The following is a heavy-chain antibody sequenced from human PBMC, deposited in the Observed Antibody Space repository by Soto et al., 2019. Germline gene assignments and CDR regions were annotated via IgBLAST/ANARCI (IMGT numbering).Heavy chain of an antibody. CDR3: AKEYYYDPSGPYSDLYFDS. Sequence: EAQLLESGGGLTQPGGSLRLACAASGFSFSSYAMSWVRQAPSQGLEWVSSITTRGGRTYYADSVRGRFTISRDNFANALYLEMNSLRAEDTAIYYCAKEYYYDPSGPYSDLYFDSWGQGTLVTVSS. CDR1: GFSFSSYA. J-gene: IGHJ4*02. CDR2: ITTRGGRT. V-gene: IGHV3-23*01. D-gene: IGHD3-22*01.